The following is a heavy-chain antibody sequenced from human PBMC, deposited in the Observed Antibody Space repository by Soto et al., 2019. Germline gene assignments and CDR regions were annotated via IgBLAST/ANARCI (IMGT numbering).Heavy chain of an antibody. J-gene: IGHJ5*02. CDR2: VYNSGST. Sequence: SETLSLTCTVSGGSITSYNWNWLRQPPGKALKWIGYVYNSGSTNYNPSLKSRVTISVDTSKNQFSLKVNSVTAADTAVYYCARRAVVAVTGSLDNWLDPWGQGILVTVSS. V-gene: IGHV4-59*01. CDR3: ARRAVVAVTGSLDNWLDP. CDR1: GGSITSYN. D-gene: IGHD2-21*01.